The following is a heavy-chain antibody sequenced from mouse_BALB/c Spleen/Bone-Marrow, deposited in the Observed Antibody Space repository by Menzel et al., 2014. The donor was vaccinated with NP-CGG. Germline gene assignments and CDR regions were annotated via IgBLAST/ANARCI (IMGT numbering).Heavy chain of an antibody. CDR1: GYIFTSYW. CDR3: TRKVYYGNPLDY. CDR2: IYPGNSDT. V-gene: IGHV1-5*01. J-gene: IGHJ2*01. D-gene: IGHD2-1*01. Sequence: VHVKQSGTVLARPGASVKMSCKASGYIFTSYWMHWVKQRPGQGLEWIGAIYPGNSDTSYNQKFKGKAKLTAVTSATTAYMELSSLTNEDSAVYFCTRKVYYGNPLDYWGQGTTLTVSS.